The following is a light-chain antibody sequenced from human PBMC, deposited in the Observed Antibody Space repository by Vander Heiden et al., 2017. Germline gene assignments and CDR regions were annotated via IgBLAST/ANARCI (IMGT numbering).Light chain of an antibody. CDR2: GAS. V-gene: IGKV3D-7*01. J-gene: IGKJ1*01. CDR1: QSVSSSY. Sequence: PEARVTLSCRASQSVSSSYLTWYQQKPGQAPRLLIYGASTMATSIPARFSGSGSGTDFTLTISSLQPEDFAVYYCQQDNNLPWTFGQGTKVEIK. CDR3: QQDNNLPWT.